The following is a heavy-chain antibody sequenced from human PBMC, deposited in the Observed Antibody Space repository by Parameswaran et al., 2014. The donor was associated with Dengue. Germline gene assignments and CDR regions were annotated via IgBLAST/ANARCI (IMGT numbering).Heavy chain of an antibody. D-gene: IGHD1-26*01. Sequence: WVRQAPGQGLEWMGIINPSGGSTSYAQKFQGRVTMTRDTSTSTVYMELSSLRSEDTAVYYCASPSTMEQRGPDYYYYYGMDVWGQGTTVTVSS. J-gene: IGHJ6*02. CDR2: INPSGGST. V-gene: IGHV1-46*01. CDR3: ASPSTMEQRGPDYYYYYGMDV.